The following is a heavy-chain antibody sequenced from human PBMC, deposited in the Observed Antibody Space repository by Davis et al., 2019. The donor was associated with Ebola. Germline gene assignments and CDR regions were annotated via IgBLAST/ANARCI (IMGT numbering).Heavy chain of an antibody. CDR3: AKATYDSSGYYYYY. CDR1: GFTFSSYA. V-gene: IGHV3-23*01. Sequence: PGGSLRLSCAASGFTFSSYAMSWVRQAPGKGLEWVSAISGSGGSTYYADSVKGRFTISRDNSKNTLYLQMNSLRAEDTAVYYCAKATYDSSGYYYYYWGQGTLVTVSS. D-gene: IGHD3-22*01. J-gene: IGHJ4*02. CDR2: ISGSGGST.